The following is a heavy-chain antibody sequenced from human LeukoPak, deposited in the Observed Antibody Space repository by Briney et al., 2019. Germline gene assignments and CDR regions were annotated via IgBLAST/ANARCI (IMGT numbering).Heavy chain of an antibody. Sequence: PSETLSLTCTVSGGSISSYCWSWIRQPPGKGLEWIGYIYYSGSTNYNPSLKSRVTISVDTSKNQFSLKLSSVTAADTAVYYCARDRSPANAFDIWGQGTMVTVSS. J-gene: IGHJ3*02. V-gene: IGHV4-59*01. CDR2: IYYSGST. CDR1: GGSISSYC. CDR3: ARDRSPANAFDI. D-gene: IGHD2-15*01.